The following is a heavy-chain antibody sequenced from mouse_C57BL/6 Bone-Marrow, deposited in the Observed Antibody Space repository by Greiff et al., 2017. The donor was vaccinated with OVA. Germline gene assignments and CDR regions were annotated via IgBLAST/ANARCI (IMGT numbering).Heavy chain of an antibody. V-gene: IGHV1-18*01. CDR3: ARLGVGGLRQGYWYFDV. CDR2: INPNNGGT. J-gene: IGHJ1*03. Sequence: VQLQQSGPELVKPGASVKIPCKASGYTFTDYNMDWVKQSHGKSLEWIGDINPNNGGTIYNQKFKGKATLTVDKSSSTAYMELRSLTSEDTAVYYCARLGVGGLRQGYWYFDVWGTGTTVTVSS. D-gene: IGHD2-2*01. CDR1: GYTFTDYN.